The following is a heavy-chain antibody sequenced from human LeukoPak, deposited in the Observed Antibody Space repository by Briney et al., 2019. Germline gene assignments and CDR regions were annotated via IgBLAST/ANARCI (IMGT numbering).Heavy chain of an antibody. Sequence: SVKVSCKASGGTFSSYAISWVRQAPGQGLEWMGRIIPIFGTANYAQKFQGRVTITTDESTSTAYMELSSLRSDDTAVYYCARLPIVDTAMVSDYWGQGTLVTVSS. D-gene: IGHD5-18*01. CDR3: ARLPIVDTAMVSDY. CDR2: IIPIFGTA. CDR1: GGTFSSYA. J-gene: IGHJ4*02. V-gene: IGHV1-69*05.